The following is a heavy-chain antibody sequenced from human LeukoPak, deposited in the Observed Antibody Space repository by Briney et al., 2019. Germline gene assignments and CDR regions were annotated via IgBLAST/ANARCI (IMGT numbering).Heavy chain of an antibody. J-gene: IGHJ4*02. CDR3: ARASVNGDFRN. D-gene: IGHD4-17*01. V-gene: IGHV4-34*01. Sequence: SETLSLTCAVYGGSFSGYYWSWIRQPPGKGLEWIGEINHSGSTNYNPSLKSRVTISVDTSKNQFSLKLSSVTAADTAVYYCARASVNGDFRNWGQGTLVTVSS. CDR2: INHSGST. CDR1: GGSFSGYY.